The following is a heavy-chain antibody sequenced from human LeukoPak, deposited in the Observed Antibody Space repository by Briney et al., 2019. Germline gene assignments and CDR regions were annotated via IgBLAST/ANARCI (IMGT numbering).Heavy chain of an antibody. CDR2: IYHSGST. V-gene: IGHV4-59*12. CDR3: ARESYAVVPAAMYGSDYMDV. J-gene: IGHJ6*03. D-gene: IGHD2-2*01. CDR1: GGSFSTYY. Sequence: PSETLSLTCTVSGGSFSTYYWSWIRQPPGKGLEWIGEIYHSGSTNYNPSLKSRVTISVDKSKNQFSLKLSSVTAADTAVYYCARESYAVVPAAMYGSDYMDVWGKGTTVTVSS.